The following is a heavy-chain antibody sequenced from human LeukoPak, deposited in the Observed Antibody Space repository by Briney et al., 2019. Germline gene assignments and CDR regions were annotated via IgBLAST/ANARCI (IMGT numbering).Heavy chain of an antibody. D-gene: IGHD3-22*01. Sequence: PGGSLRLSCAASGITFCTYSMNWVRQAPGKGLEWISYISSGSSTINYADSVKGRFTISRDNAKNSLYLHLSSPRAEDTAVYYCARSLSTGSTVYFFRFFDYWGQGSLVTVSS. CDR2: ISSGSSTI. CDR3: ARSLSTGSTVYFFRFFDY. V-gene: IGHV3-48*01. CDR1: GITFCTYS. J-gene: IGHJ4*02.